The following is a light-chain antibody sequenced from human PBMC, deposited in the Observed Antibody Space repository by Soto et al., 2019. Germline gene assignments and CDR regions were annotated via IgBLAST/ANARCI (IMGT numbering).Light chain of an antibody. CDR2: EVS. CDR3: SSYTTSYTQV. Sequence: QSDLTQPASVSGSPGQSITISCTGTSSDVGGYNYVSWYQHHPGKAPKLMVYEVSNRPSGVSNRFSGSKSGTTASLTISGLQAEDEADYYCSSYTTSYTQVFGGGTKLTVL. V-gene: IGLV2-14*01. CDR1: SSDVGGYNY. J-gene: IGLJ3*02.